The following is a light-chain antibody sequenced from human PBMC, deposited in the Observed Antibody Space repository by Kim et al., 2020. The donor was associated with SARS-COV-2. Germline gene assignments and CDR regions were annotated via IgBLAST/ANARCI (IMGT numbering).Light chain of an antibody. Sequence: SYELTQPPSLSVSPGQTASITCSGDKLGDKFVGWYQQKTGQSPILLIYQDNKRPSGIPERFSGSSSGNTATLTISGTQAMDEADYYCHTWDSRTSTYVFGAGTKVTVL. J-gene: IGLJ1*01. CDR1: KLGDKF. CDR2: QDN. V-gene: IGLV3-1*01. CDR3: HTWDSRTSTYV.